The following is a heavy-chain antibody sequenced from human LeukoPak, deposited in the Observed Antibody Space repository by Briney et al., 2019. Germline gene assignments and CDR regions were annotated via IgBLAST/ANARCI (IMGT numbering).Heavy chain of an antibody. V-gene: IGHV1-69*04. CDR3: AGPLKSIAARYLDL. CDR2: IIPILGII. Sequence: GASVKVSCKASGGTFSSYAISWVRQAPGQGLEWMGRIIPILGIINYAQKFQGRVTITADKSTSTAYMELGSLRSEDTAVYYCAGPLKSIAARYLDLWGRGTLVTVSS. D-gene: IGHD6-6*01. J-gene: IGHJ2*01. CDR1: GGTFSSYA.